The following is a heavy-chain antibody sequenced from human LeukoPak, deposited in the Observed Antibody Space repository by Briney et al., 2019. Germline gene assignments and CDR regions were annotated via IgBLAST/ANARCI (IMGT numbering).Heavy chain of an antibody. CDR3: ATDMVGYCNGEGCYSEAY. D-gene: IGHD2-15*01. Sequence: ASVKVSCKVSGFTLTELSMHWVRQAPGKGLEWMGGFYPEDGEIIYAQKFQGRLTMTEETSTDTAYMELNSLRSDDTAVYYCATDMVGYCNGEGCYSEAYWGQGTLVTVSS. CDR2: FYPEDGEI. J-gene: IGHJ4*02. V-gene: IGHV1-24*01. CDR1: GFTLTELS.